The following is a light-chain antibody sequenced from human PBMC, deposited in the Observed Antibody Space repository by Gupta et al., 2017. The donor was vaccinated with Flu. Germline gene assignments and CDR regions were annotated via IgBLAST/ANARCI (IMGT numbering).Light chain of an antibody. CDR2: DVT. J-gene: IGLJ1*01. CDR1: SNDVGGYNR. Sequence: QSAPTHPRSVSGSPGQSVTISCTGTSNDVGGYNRVSWYEQRPGKAPKLILYDVTERPSGVPDRFSGSKSGNTASLTISGLQADDEADYYCSSHAGRVTWVFGTGTTVTGL. CDR3: SSHAGRVTWV. V-gene: IGLV2-11*01.